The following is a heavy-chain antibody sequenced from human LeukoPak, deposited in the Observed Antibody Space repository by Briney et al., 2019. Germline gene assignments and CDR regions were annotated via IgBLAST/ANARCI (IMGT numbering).Heavy chain of an antibody. J-gene: IGHJ4*02. CDR3: ARAYDYGSGSLVDY. V-gene: IGHV1-2*02. CDR1: GYIFTGYY. CDR2: LSPNSGGT. Sequence: ASVKVSCKASGYIFTGYYMHWVRQAPGQGLEWVGWLSPNSGGTNYAQKFRGRVTMTRDTSISTAFMELSRLRSDDTAVYYCARAYDYGSGSLVDYWGQGTLVTVSS. D-gene: IGHD3-10*01.